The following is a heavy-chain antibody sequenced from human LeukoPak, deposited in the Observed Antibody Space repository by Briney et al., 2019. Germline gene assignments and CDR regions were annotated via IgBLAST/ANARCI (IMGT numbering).Heavy chain of an antibody. CDR2: ISSSGSYI. CDR3: ASPPNCGGDCFQYNHGMDV. Sequence: GGSLRLSCAASGFTFSSYTMHWVRQAPGKGLEWVSSISSSGSYIYYADSLKGRFTISRDNAKDSLYLQMNSLRAEDTAVYYCASPPNCGGDCFQYNHGMDVWGQGTTVTVSS. V-gene: IGHV3-21*01. D-gene: IGHD2-21*02. J-gene: IGHJ6*02. CDR1: GFTFSSYT.